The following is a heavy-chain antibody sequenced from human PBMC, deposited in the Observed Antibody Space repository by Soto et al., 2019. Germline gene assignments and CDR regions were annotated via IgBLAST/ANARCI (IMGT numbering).Heavy chain of an antibody. V-gene: IGHV2-5*01. CDR3: AHTNAGYYYLLGAFDV. CDR2: IYWNDDK. Sequence: QITLKESGPTLVKPTQTLTLTCTFSEFSLSTSAVGVGWIRQPPGEALEWLALIYWNDDKRYSPSLKSRLSITKDTSKNQVVLTLTSMDPVDTATYFCAHTNAGYYYLLGAFDVWGQGTMVTVSS. CDR1: EFSLSTSAVG. D-gene: IGHD3-22*01. J-gene: IGHJ3*01.